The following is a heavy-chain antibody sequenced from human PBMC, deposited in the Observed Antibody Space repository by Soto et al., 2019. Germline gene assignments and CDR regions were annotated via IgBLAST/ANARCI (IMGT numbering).Heavy chain of an antibody. D-gene: IGHD6-13*01. CDR1: GGSISSSSYY. Sequence: SETLSLTCTVSGGSISSSSYYWGWIRQPPGKGLEWIGSIYYSGSTYYNPSLKSRVTISVDTSKNQFSLKLSSVTAADTAVYYSAPSSGYSSSLDWFDSCGPGTLVTVSS. J-gene: IGHJ5*01. CDR3: APSSGYSSSLDWFDS. CDR2: IYYSGST. V-gene: IGHV4-39*01.